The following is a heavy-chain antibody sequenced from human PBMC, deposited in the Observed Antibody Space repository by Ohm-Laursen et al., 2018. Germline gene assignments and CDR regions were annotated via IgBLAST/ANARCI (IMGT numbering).Heavy chain of an antibody. CDR1: GFTFSSYE. V-gene: IGHV3-48*03. Sequence: SLRLSCTASGFTFSSYEMNWVRQAPGKGLEWVSYISSSGSTIYYADSVKGRFTISRDNAKNSLYLQMNSLRAEDTALYYCAKEAIGGFDIWGQGTMVTVSS. CDR2: ISSSGSTI. CDR3: AKEAIGGFDI. J-gene: IGHJ3*02. D-gene: IGHD2-15*01.